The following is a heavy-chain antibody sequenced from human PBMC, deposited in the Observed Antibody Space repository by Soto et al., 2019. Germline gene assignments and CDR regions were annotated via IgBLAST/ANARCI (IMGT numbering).Heavy chain of an antibody. CDR2: IYYSGST. V-gene: IGHV4-59*01. Sequence: PSETLSLTCTVSGGSISSYYWSWIRQPPGKGLEWIGYIYYSGSTNYNPSLKSRVTISVDTSKNQFSLKLSSVTAADTAVYYCAASSGYEGGNWFDPWGQGTLVTVSS. CDR1: GGSISSYY. CDR3: AASSGYEGGNWFDP. D-gene: IGHD6-25*01. J-gene: IGHJ5*02.